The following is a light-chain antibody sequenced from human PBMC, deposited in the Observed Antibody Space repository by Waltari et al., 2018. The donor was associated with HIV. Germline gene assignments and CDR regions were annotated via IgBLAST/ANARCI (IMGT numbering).Light chain of an antibody. CDR1: SSNIGAPYD. Sequence: QSVLTQPPSVSVAPGQRVTISCPGGSSNIGAPYDLHWYQQFPCTTPTHLIYGRTNRPSGVPDRFSGSKSGTSASLAITGLQAEDEADYYCQSYDNSLGVVFGGGTKLTVL. CDR2: GRT. V-gene: IGLV1-40*01. CDR3: QSYDNSLGVV. J-gene: IGLJ2*01.